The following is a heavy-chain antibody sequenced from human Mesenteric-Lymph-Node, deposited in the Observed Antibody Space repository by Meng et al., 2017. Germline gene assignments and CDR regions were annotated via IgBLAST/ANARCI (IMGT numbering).Heavy chain of an antibody. Sequence: HVQLRPWGAGLLKPPQSSSLTCAVYGGSFSGYYWSWIRQPPGNGLEWIGEINHSGSTNYNPSLKSLVTISVDTSNNQFSLKLSSVTAPDTAVYYWSRHSYHSRFDPWGQGTLVTVSS. D-gene: IGHD2-2*01. V-gene: IGHV4-34*01. CDR2: INHSGST. CDR1: GGSFSGYY. J-gene: IGHJ5*02. CDR3: SRHSYHSRFDP.